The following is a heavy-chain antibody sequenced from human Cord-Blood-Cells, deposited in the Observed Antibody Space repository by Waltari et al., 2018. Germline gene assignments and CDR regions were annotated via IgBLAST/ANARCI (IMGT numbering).Heavy chain of an antibody. Sequence: QVQLVQSGAAVKKPGASVQVSCKASGYTFTGYYMHWVRQAPGQGLEWMGRINPNSGGTNYAQKFQGRVTMTRDTSISTAYMELSRLRSDDTAVYYCARVSGYCSSTSCYAFDIWGQGTMVTVSS. CDR1: GYTFTGYY. J-gene: IGHJ3*02. D-gene: IGHD2-2*01. CDR3: ARVSGYCSSTSCYAFDI. V-gene: IGHV1-2*06. CDR2: INPNSGGT.